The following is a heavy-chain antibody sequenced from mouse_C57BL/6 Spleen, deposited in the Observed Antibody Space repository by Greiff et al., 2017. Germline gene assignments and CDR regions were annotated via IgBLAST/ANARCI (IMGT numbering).Heavy chain of an antibody. Sequence: VKLVESGPGLVQPSQSLSITCTVSGFSLTSYGVHWVRQSPGKGLEWLGVIWSGGSTDYNAAFISRLSISKDNSKSQVFFKMNSLQADDTAIYYCASPSHYYGSTFDYWGQGTTLTVSS. V-gene: IGHV2-2*01. CDR1: GFSLTSYG. CDR3: ASPSHYYGSTFDY. CDR2: IWSGGST. D-gene: IGHD1-1*01. J-gene: IGHJ2*01.